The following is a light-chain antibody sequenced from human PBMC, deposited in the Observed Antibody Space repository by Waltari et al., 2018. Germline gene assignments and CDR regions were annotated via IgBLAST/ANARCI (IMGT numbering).Light chain of an antibody. CDR2: DVS. V-gene: IGLV2-14*03. CDR1: GSDVGDYNY. J-gene: IGLJ1*01. CDR3: CSYSISNIV. Sequence: QSALTQPASVSGSPGQSITISCTATGSDVGDYNYGSWYQQHTGAAPKLIIYDVSNRPSGVPHRFSGSKSGNTASLTISGLQTEDEADYYCCSYSISNIVFGSGTKVTVL.